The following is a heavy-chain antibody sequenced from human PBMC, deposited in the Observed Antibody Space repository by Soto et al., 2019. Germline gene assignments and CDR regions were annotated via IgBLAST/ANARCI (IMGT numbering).Heavy chain of an antibody. J-gene: IGHJ4*02. V-gene: IGHV4-4*02. D-gene: IGHD6-19*01. CDR2: IYHSGST. CDR3: AGDVGSRGYRVDY. CDR1: GGSISSSNW. Sequence: QVQLQESGPGLVKPSGTLSLTCAVSGGSISSSNWWSWVRQPPGKGLEWIGEIYHSGSTNYNPSLTSRASSSVARSKGQFSLKLSSVTGADTAVYYCAGDVGSRGYRVDYWGQGTLVTVSS.